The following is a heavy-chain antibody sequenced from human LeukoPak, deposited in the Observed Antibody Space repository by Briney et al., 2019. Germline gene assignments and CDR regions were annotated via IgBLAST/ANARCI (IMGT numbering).Heavy chain of an antibody. D-gene: IGHD1-26*01. CDR3: AREDGPTYVGRFVH. Sequence: PGGSLRLSCAASGFTFSSYAMHWVRQAPDKGLEWVTFIQTDGGDKYYADSVKGRFTISRDNSRNTVFLQVNNVKAEDTAVYFCAREDGPTYVGRFVHWGQGTLVTVSS. CDR1: GFTFSSYA. CDR2: IQTDGGDK. V-gene: IGHV3-30*02. J-gene: IGHJ5*02.